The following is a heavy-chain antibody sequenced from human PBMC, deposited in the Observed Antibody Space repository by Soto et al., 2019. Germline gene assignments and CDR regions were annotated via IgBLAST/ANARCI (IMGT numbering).Heavy chain of an antibody. CDR1: GGTFSNSA. D-gene: IGHD3-3*01. J-gene: IGHJ6*02. CDR2: IMHIFRTP. CDR3: ARDKDRLQLYCNDYYILDV. V-gene: IGHV1-69*12. Sequence: QVQLDQSGAEVKKPGSSVKLSCKASGGTFSNSAISWVRQAPGQGLVWMGGIMHIFRTPDYAQKFEARGTITADESTSTAYMKLSGLKTDDPDVYYCARDKDRLQLYCNDYYILDVWGQGTTVTVSS.